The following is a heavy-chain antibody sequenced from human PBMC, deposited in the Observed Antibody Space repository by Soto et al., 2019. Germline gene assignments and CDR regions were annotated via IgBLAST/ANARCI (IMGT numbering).Heavy chain of an antibody. CDR2: VIPVLATT. V-gene: IGHV1-69*08. J-gene: IGHJ6*04. Sequence: QVQLVPSGAEVKKPGSSVRVSCRSSVVTFSSYIVNWLRLAPGRGREWMGRVIPVLATTDYAQNFLGRVTIIVDRSSNTVYLDLSSLRTGDTAVYYRARRRYCGEDCYHKHYYGMDVWGKGSLVTVAS. D-gene: IGHD2-21*02. CDR1: VVTFSSYI. CDR3: ARRRYCGEDCYHKHYYGMDV.